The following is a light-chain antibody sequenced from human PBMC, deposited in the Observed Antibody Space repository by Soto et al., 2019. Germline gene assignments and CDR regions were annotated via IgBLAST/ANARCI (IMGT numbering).Light chain of an antibody. V-gene: IGKV3-20*01. CDR3: QQYGSSPPYT. J-gene: IGKJ2*01. Sequence: EIVLTQSPGTLSLSPGERATLSCRASQSVSNNYLAWYQQKPGQAPRLLIFGSSDTATGIPDRFSGSGSGTDFSLIISRLGPEDFAVYYCQQYGSSPPYTFGQGTKLEIK. CDR2: GSS. CDR1: QSVSNNY.